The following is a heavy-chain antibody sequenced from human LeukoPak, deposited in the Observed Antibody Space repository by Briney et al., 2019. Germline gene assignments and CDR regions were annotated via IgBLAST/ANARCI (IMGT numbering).Heavy chain of an antibody. D-gene: IGHD2-15*01. CDR3: AKDRIVVVAAPFDY. CDR2: ISGSGGST. CDR1: GFTFSSYA. J-gene: IGHJ4*02. V-gene: IGHV3-23*01. Sequence: PGGSLRLSCAASGFTFSSYAMSWVRQAPGKGLKWVSAISGSGGSTYYADSVKGRFTISRDNSRNTLYLQMNSLRAEDTALYYCAKDRIVVVAAPFDYWGQGTLVTVSS.